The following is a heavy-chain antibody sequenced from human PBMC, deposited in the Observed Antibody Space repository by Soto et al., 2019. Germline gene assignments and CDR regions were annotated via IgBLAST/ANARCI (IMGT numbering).Heavy chain of an antibody. CDR1: GSSFGGYG. J-gene: IGHJ6*03. Sequence: GGSLGLSCAASGSSFGGYGMHWVRQAPGKGLEWVAGIRFDGSNENYADSAKGRFTISRHNSKNTLYLQMNSLRAEDTAVYYCAAKNYYGSGVGYYYYYMDVWGKGTTVTVSS. V-gene: IGHV3-30*02. CDR2: IRFDGSNE. D-gene: IGHD3-10*01. CDR3: AAKNYYGSGVGYYYYYMDV.